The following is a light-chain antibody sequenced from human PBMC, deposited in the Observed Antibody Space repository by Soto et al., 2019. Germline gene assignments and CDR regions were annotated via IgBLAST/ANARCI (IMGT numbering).Light chain of an antibody. J-gene: IGKJ1*01. CDR1: QTVAYTS. CDR2: GTS. CDR3: HQYVTTPRT. V-gene: IGKV3-20*01. Sequence: EIVLTQSPGILSLSPGARATLSCRASQTVAYTSLAWYQQRPGQAPRLLIYGTSTRATGTPDRFIGSGSGTAFTLTISRLEPEDFAVYYCHQYVTTPRTFGQGTKVE.